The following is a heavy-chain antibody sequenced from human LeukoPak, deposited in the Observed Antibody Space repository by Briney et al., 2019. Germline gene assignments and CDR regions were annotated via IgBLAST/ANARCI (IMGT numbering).Heavy chain of an antibody. D-gene: IGHD3-22*01. Sequence: GGSLRLSCVASGFTFRDAWMSWVRQAPGKGLEWVAVIWYDGSNKYYADSVKGRFTISRDNSKNTLYLQMNSLRAEDTAVYYCARVLLPLYGMDVWGQGTTVTVSS. CDR2: IWYDGSNK. CDR3: ARVLLPLYGMDV. V-gene: IGHV3-33*08. CDR1: GFTFRDAW. J-gene: IGHJ6*02.